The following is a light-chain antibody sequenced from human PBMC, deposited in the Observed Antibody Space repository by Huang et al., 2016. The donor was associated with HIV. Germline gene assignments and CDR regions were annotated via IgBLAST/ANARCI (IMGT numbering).Light chain of an antibody. CDR3: QQRYDWPLT. V-gene: IGKV3-11*01. CDR2: DAT. J-gene: IGKJ4*01. Sequence: EIVLTQSPATLSLSPGERATLSCRASQSVSSYLAWYQQKPGQAPSLRSYDATSRAPGSPARFSGSGSGTDFTLTISNLEPEDFAVYSCQQRYDWPLTFGGGTKVEIK. CDR1: QSVSSY.